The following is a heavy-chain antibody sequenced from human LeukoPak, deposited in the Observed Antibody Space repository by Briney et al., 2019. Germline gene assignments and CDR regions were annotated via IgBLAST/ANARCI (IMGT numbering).Heavy chain of an antibody. CDR3: ARANYFDY. Sequence: SETLSLTCTVSGGSISGYYWSWFRQPPGKGPEWIGTLYYSGSTNYNPSLKSRVTMSVDTSKNQFSLRLSSVTAADTAVYYCARANYFDYWGQGTLVTVSS. CDR1: GGSISGYY. V-gene: IGHV4-59*01. J-gene: IGHJ4*02. CDR2: LYYSGST.